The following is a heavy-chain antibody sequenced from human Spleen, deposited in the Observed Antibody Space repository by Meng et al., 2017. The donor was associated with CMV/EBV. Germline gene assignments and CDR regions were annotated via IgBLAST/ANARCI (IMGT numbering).Heavy chain of an antibody. CDR2: IKQDGSEK. D-gene: IGHD1-26*01. Sequence: GESLKISCAASGFTFSSYWMSWVRQAPGKGLEWVANIKQDGSEKYYVDSVKGRFTISRDNAKNSLYLQVNSLRGEDTAVYYCARVRVGAYDYWGQGTLVTVSS. V-gene: IGHV3-7*01. CDR3: ARVRVGAYDY. CDR1: GFTFSSYW. J-gene: IGHJ4*02.